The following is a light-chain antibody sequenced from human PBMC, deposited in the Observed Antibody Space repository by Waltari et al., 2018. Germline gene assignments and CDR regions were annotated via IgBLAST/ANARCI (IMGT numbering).Light chain of an antibody. V-gene: IGLV1-44*01. CDR1: RSNIGTNT. J-gene: IGLJ3*02. CDR2: RNN. Sequence: QSVLTQPPSASGTPGQRVTISCSGSRSNIGTNTVNWYQQLPGAAPKVLIYRNNQRPSGVPDRFPGSKSVTSASLAISGLQSEDEAAYFCASWDDSLNGPVFGGGTTLTVL. CDR3: ASWDDSLNGPV.